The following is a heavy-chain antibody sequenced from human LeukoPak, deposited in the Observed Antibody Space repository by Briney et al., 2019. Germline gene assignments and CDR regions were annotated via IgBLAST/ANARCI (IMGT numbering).Heavy chain of an antibody. CDR3: ARGLQYNDAFDI. J-gene: IGHJ3*02. CDR1: GFAFSSYS. Sequence: GGSLRLSCAASGFAFSSYSMNWVRQVPGKGLEWGSYISSSSSTIYYADSVKGRFTISRDNAKNSLYLQMSSLRVEDTAVYYCARGLQYNDAFDIWGQGTMVTVSS. CDR2: ISSSSSTI. D-gene: IGHD1-1*01. V-gene: IGHV3-48*04.